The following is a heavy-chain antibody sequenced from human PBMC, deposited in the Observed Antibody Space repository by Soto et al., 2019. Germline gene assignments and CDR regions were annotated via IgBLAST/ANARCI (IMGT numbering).Heavy chain of an antibody. CDR3: ARDPWELLMAYYFDY. J-gene: IGHJ4*02. V-gene: IGHV3-30-3*01. D-gene: IGHD1-26*01. CDR2: ISYDGSNK. Sequence: GGSLRLSCAASGFTFSSYAMHWVRQAPGKGLEWVAVISYDGSNKYYADSVKGRFTISRDNSKNTLYLQMNSLRAEDTAVYYCARDPWELLMAYYFDYWGQGTLVTVSS. CDR1: GFTFSSYA.